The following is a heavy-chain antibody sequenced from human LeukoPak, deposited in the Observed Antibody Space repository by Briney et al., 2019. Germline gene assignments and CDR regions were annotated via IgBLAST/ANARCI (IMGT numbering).Heavy chain of an antibody. V-gene: IGHV3-30*18. CDR2: ISYDGSNK. CDR3: AKGFARQYGMDV. Sequence: PGGSLRLSCAASGFTFSSYGMHWVRQAPGKGLEWVAVISYDGSNKYYADSVKGRSTISRDNSKNTLYLQMNSLRAEDTAVYYCAKGFARQYGMDVWGQGTTVTVSS. J-gene: IGHJ6*02. CDR1: GFTFSSYG. D-gene: IGHD3-3*01.